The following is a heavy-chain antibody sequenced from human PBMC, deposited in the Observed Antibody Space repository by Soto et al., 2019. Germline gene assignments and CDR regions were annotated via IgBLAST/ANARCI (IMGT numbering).Heavy chain of an antibody. CDR2: IIPILGIA. Sequence: SVKVSCKASGGTFSSYTISWVRQAPGQGLEWMGRIIPILGIANYAQKIQGRVTNTADKSTSTAYMELSSLRSEDTAVYYCARDDSKGFWSGYYGTHDYWGQGTPVTVSS. J-gene: IGHJ4*02. V-gene: IGHV1-69*04. CDR1: GGTFSSYT. CDR3: ARDDSKGFWSGYYGTHDY. D-gene: IGHD3-3*01.